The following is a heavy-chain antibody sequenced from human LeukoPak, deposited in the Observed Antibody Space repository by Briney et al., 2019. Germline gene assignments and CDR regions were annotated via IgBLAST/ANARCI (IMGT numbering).Heavy chain of an antibody. Sequence: ASVKVSCKALEYTFTDYYIHWVRQAPGQGLEWMGWINPKSGGRDTNYAQKFRGRVTMTKEPAIRTAYMELSRLRSDDPAVYFWAKGHYGGDHPHYDGGSVDSWGQGTHITVSS. CDR3: AKGHYGGDHPHYDGGSVDS. J-gene: IGHJ4*02. V-gene: IGHV1-2*02. CDR1: EYTFTDYY. D-gene: IGHD2-21*01. CDR2: INPKSGGRDT.